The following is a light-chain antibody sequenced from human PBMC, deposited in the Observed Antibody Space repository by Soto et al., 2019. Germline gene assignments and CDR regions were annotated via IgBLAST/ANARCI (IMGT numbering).Light chain of an antibody. J-gene: IGKJ5*01. V-gene: IGKV1-33*01. CDR1: QDINNY. CDR3: QQYDKLPIT. CDR2: DVL. Sequence: DIQMTQSPSSLSASVGDRVTISCQASQDINNYSNWFQQKPGKAPKLLIYDVLNLETGVPSRFRGSGSGAYFTLTISSLQPEDIATYYCQQYDKLPITFGQGTRLEIK.